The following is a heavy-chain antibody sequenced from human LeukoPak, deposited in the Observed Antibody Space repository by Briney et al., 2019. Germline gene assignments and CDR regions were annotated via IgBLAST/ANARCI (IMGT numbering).Heavy chain of an antibody. Sequence: PGGSLRLSCAASGFTFSSYAMSWVRQAPGKGLEWVSAISGSGGSTYYADSVKGRFTISRDNSKNTLYLQMNSLRAEDTAVYYCAKGRIYCSSTSCYDVFDYWGQGTLVTVSS. D-gene: IGHD2-2*01. CDR2: ISGSGGST. CDR1: GFTFSSYA. CDR3: AKGRIYCSSTSCYDVFDY. V-gene: IGHV3-23*01. J-gene: IGHJ4*02.